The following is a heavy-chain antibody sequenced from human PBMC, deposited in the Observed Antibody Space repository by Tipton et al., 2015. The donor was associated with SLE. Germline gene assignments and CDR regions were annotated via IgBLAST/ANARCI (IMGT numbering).Heavy chain of an antibody. CDR3: AKDDRIEVTSPFGS. CDR2: VSWNSGDI. Sequence: SLRLSCAASGFTFDDYAMHWVRQAPGKGLEWVSGVSWNSGDIGYADSVKGRFTISRDNAKNSLYLQRNSLRREDTAVYFCAKDDRIEVTSPFGSWGQGTLVTVSS. D-gene: IGHD4-17*01. CDR1: GFTFDDYA. J-gene: IGHJ4*02. V-gene: IGHV3-9*01.